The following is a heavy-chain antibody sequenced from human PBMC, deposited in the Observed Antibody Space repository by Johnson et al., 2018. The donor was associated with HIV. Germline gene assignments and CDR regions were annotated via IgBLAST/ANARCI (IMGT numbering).Heavy chain of an antibody. CDR2: IKQDGSEN. Sequence: VQLVESGGGLVQPGGSLRLSCAASGFTFSSYWMSWVRQAPGQGLEWVANIKQDGSENYYVASVKGRFTISRDNAKNSLYLQMNSLRAEDTAVYYCARGHWAFDIWGQGTMVTVSS. V-gene: IGHV3-7*01. CDR1: GFTFSSYW. D-gene: IGHD1-1*01. CDR3: ARGHWAFDI. J-gene: IGHJ3*02.